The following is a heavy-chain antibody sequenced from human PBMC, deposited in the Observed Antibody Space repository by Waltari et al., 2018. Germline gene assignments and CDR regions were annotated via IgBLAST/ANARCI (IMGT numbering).Heavy chain of an antibody. Sequence: QVQLQESGPGLVKPSETLSLSCTVSGGSIINYYWSWIRQPPGQGLEWIGYVYYTGSTTYTPSLRSRVTISVDTSKYQFSLKVTSVTPADTAVYYCARGEDRFDYWGQGTLVTVSS. CDR1: GGSIINYY. CDR2: VYYTGST. V-gene: IGHV4-59*01. CDR3: ARGEDRFDY. J-gene: IGHJ4*02.